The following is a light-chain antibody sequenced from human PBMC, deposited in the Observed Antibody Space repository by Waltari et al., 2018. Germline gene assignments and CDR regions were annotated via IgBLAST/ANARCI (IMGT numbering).Light chain of an antibody. J-gene: IGLJ2*01. Sequence: QSALTQPPSASGSPGQSVTISCTGTSSDVGGYNYVSWYQQHPGKAPKLMISEVSKRPSGGPDRFTGSKSGNTASLTVSGLQAEDEADYYCSSYAGSNNPLFGGGTKLTVL. V-gene: IGLV2-8*01. CDR3: SSYAGSNNPL. CDR2: EVS. CDR1: SSDVGGYNY.